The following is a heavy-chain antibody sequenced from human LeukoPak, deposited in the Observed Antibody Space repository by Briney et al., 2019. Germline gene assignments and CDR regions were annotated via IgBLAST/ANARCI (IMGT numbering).Heavy chain of an antibody. V-gene: IGHV3-21*01. CDR1: GFTFSSDS. D-gene: IGHD1-26*01. J-gene: IGHJ5*02. CDR3: ARARSNYRPNWFDP. Sequence: PGGSLRLSCAASGFTFSSDSMNWVRQAPGKGLEWVSSISSSSSYIYYADSVKGRFTISRDNAKNSLYLQMNSLRAEDTAVYYCARARSNYRPNWFDPWGQGTLVTVSS. CDR2: ISSSSSYI.